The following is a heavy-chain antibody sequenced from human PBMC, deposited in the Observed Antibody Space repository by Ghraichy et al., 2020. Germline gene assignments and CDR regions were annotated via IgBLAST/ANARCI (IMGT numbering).Heavy chain of an antibody. Sequence: GESLNISCVASGLTFSKAWMNWVRQAPGEGLEWVGRSKGDGGTTDYAAPVKGRVTISRDDSKNTLYLQMNSLKTEDTAVYYCTTGAGTFDYWGQGTLVTVSA. CDR3: TTGAGTFDY. CDR2: SKGDGGTT. V-gene: IGHV3-15*07. CDR1: GLTFSKAW. D-gene: IGHD1-26*01. J-gene: IGHJ4*02.